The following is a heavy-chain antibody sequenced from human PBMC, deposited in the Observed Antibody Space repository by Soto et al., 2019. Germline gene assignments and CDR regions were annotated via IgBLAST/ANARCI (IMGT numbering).Heavy chain of an antibody. CDR2: IDYSGNI. Sequence: SETLSLTCNASGGSITSSGSAWGRIRQSPGKGLEWIGTIDYSGNIYYIPSLKSRITISVDTSKNQISLKLSSVTAADTAVYNCARHIHNQGFEYYFDSWGQGTLVTVSS. CDR3: ARHIHNQGFEYYFDS. V-gene: IGHV4-39*01. D-gene: IGHD1-1*01. J-gene: IGHJ4*02. CDR1: GGSITSSGSA.